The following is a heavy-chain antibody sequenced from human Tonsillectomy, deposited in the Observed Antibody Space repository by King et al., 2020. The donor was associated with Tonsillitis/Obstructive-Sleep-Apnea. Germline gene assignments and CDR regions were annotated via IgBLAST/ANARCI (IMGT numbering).Heavy chain of an antibody. V-gene: IGHV5-51*01. CDR3: ARHRDNGDYVTDWFDP. CDR2: IYPGESDI. D-gene: IGHD4-17*01. CDR1: GYSFSNYW. J-gene: IGHJ5*02. Sequence: QMVQSGAEVKKPGESLKISCKGSGYSFSNYWIGWVRQMPGKGLEWMGIIYPGESDIRYSPSFQGNVTISADKSISTAYLQWSSLKTSDTAMYYCARHRDNGDYVTDWFDPWGQGTLVTVSS.